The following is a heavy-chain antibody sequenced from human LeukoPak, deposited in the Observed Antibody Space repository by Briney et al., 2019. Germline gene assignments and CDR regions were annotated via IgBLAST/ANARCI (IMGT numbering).Heavy chain of an antibody. J-gene: IGHJ4*02. CDR1: GFTFSTYW. CDR3: ARGGQKAYGHSSPGCD. CDR2: IKQDGSEE. D-gene: IGHD4-17*01. V-gene: IGHV3-7*01. Sequence: GGSLRLSCAASGFTFSTYWMTWVRQAPGKGLEWVANIKQDGSEEYYVDSVKGRFTISRDNAKNSLYLQMNSLRAEDTAVYYCARGGQKAYGHSSPGCDWGQGTMVTVSS.